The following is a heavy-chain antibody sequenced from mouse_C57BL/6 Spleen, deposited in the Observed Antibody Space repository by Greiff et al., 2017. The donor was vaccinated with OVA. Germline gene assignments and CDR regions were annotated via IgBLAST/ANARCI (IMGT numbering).Heavy chain of an antibody. J-gene: IGHJ4*01. CDR1: GYTFTDYY. V-gene: IGHV1-26*01. Sequence: EVQLQQSGPELVKPGASVKISCKASGYTFTDYYMNWVKQSHGKSLEWIGDINPNNGGTSYNQKFKGKATLTVDKSTSTAYMELRSLTSEDSAVYYCARCENGSYAMDYWGQGTSVTVSS. D-gene: IGHD2-2*01. CDR2: INPNNGGT. CDR3: ARCENGSYAMDY.